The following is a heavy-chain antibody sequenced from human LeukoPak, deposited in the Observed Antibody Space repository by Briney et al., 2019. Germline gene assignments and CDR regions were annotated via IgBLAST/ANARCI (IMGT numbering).Heavy chain of an antibody. J-gene: IGHJ4*02. CDR1: GFTFSSYW. CDR2: IREDGNEK. V-gene: IGHV3-7*03. D-gene: IGHD6-19*01. CDR3: TRNSGWYGIS. Sequence: PGGSLRLSCSASGFTFSSYWMSWVRQTTGKGLECVAKIREDGNEKFYVDSVKGRFTISRDNAKNTLYLQLNSLRAEDTALYYCTRNSGWYGISWGQGTLVTVSS.